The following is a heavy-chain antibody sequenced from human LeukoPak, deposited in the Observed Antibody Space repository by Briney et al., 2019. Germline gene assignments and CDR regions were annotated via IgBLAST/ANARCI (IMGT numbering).Heavy chain of an antibody. Sequence: SETLSLTCTVSGGSISSSRYYWGWIRQPPGKVLEWIGSIYYSGSAYYNPSLKSQVTISLDTSKNQFSLKLSSVTAADTAVYYCARETVVPVGFAYWGQGILVTVSS. D-gene: IGHD2-15*01. CDR3: ARETVVPVGFAY. J-gene: IGHJ4*02. CDR2: IYYSGSA. CDR1: GGSISSSRYY. V-gene: IGHV4-39*07.